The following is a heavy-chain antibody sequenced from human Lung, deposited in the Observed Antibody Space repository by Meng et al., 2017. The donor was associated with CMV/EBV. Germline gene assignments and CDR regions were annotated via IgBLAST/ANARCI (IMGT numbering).Heavy chain of an antibody. J-gene: IGHJ3*02. D-gene: IGHD1-14*01. CDR3: AKGGGGGSTPKWRHTNDAFHI. Sequence: SXASSGSTSSSYSMNWVRQAPRKVLEWVSSISSSSSYIYYPDSVNGRFIISRDTAKNTQYLQMNSLRDEETAEYYCAKGGGGGSTPKWRHTNDAFHIXGQGXMVTVSS. CDR2: ISSSSSYI. CDR1: GSTSSSYS. V-gene: IGHV3-21*01.